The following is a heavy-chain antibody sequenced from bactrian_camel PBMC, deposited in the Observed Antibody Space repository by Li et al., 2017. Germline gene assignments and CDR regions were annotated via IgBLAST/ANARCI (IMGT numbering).Heavy chain of an antibody. CDR1: GSIISNFC. J-gene: IGHJ4*01. V-gene: IGHV3S1*01. CDR3: AEDYRRGVCDDGYVGTLRRWDYWGEGIADMGT. D-gene: IGHD7*01. CDR2: INGNSGTT. Sequence: HVQLVESGGGSVQAGGSLRLSCAVSGSIISNFCMAWFRQAPGKQREGVAGINGNSGTTSYTDSVKGRFTLSRDNTKNTTSLQMNSLEPEDTAMYYCAEDYRRGVCDDGYVGTLRRWDYWGEGIADMGTGAGGPRSPSP.